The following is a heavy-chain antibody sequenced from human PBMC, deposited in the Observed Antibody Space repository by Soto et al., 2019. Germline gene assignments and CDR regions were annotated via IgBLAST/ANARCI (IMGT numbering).Heavy chain of an antibody. J-gene: IGHJ4*02. CDR3: ARRTFWGGSYYYFDY. CDR1: GGSISTTNW. CDR2: IYHTEGT. Sequence: QVQLQESGPGLVKPSGTLSLTCAVSGGSISTTNWWTWVRQPPGKGLEWIGEIYHTEGTNYNPSLKSRATISVDKSKNQFSLKLSSVTAADTAVYYCARRTFWGGSYYYFDYWGQGTLVTVSS. V-gene: IGHV4-4*02. D-gene: IGHD3-3*01.